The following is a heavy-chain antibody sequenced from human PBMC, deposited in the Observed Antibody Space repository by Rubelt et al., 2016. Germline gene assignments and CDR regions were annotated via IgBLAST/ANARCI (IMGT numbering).Heavy chain of an antibody. CDR3: ARGQVATDY. Sequence: QLQLQESGPGLVKPSETLSLTCTVPGGSISSSRYYWGWIRQPPGKGLEWIGSIYYTGSTYYNPSLKSRVTISSDTSKNQFSLKLSSVTAADTAVYYCARGQVATDYWGQGTLVTVSS. D-gene: IGHD5-12*01. V-gene: IGHV4-39*07. CDR2: IYYTGST. J-gene: IGHJ4*02. CDR1: GGSISSSRYY.